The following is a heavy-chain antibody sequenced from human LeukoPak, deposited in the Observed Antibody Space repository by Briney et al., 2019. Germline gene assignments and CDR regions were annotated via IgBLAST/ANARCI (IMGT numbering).Heavy chain of an antibody. J-gene: IGHJ4*02. D-gene: IGHD1-1*01. CDR1: GFTFGDYA. Sequence: GGSLRLSCSATGFTFGDYAMSWVRQAPGKGLEWVGFIRSKAYGETTEYAASVEGRFTISRDDSKSIAYLQMNSPKTEDTAVYYCSRDLNWSFDYWGQGTLVTVSS. CDR3: SRDLNWSFDY. CDR2: IRSKAYGETT. V-gene: IGHV3-49*04.